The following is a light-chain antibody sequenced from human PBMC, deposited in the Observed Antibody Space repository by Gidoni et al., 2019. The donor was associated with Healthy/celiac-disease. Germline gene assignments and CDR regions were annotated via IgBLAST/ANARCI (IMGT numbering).Light chain of an antibody. CDR1: QSISSY. J-gene: IGKJ2*01. CDR2: AAS. CDR3: QQSYSTPYT. Sequence: EIQMTQSPSSLSASVGERVTITCRASQSISSYLNWYQQKPGKAPKLLIYAASSLQSGVPSRFSGSGSGTDFTLTISSLQPEDFVTDYCQQSYSTPYTFXXXTKLEIK. V-gene: IGKV1-39*01.